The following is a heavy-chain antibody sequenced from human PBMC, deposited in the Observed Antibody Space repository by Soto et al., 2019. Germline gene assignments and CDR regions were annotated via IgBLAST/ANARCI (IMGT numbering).Heavy chain of an antibody. Sequence: QPLSLTCAISGDSVSSNTAAWNWIRSSPSRGLEWLGRTYYRSNWRHDYAVSVRSRITVNADTSKNRFSLQLNSVTPDDTAVYYCARGVAGSGFDLWGQGTLVTVSS. CDR2: TYYRSNWRH. CDR1: GDSVSSNTAA. D-gene: IGHD6-19*01. J-gene: IGHJ4*02. V-gene: IGHV6-1*01. CDR3: ARGVAGSGFDL.